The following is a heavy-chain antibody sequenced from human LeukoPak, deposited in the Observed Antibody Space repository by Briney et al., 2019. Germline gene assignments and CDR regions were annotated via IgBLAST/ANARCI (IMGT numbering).Heavy chain of an antibody. V-gene: IGHV3-23*01. CDR1: GFTFSSYG. CDR3: ARLRGVRLVFNY. D-gene: IGHD3-10*01. J-gene: IGHJ4*02. Sequence: GGSLRLSCAASGFTFSSYGMSWVRQAPGKGLEWVSAISGSGGSTYYADSVKGRFTISRDNSKNTLYLQMNSLRAEDTAVYYCARLRGVRLVFNYWGQGTLVTVSS. CDR2: ISGSGGST.